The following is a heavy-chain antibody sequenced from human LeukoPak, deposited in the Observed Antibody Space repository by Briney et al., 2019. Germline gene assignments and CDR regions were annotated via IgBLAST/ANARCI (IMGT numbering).Heavy chain of an antibody. J-gene: IGHJ4*02. CDR1: GFMFSGSP. CDR2: IRSKANNYAT. D-gene: IGHD3-10*01. V-gene: IGHV3-73*01. Sequence: PGGSLRLSCAASGFMFSGSPMHWVCQASGKGLEWVGHIRSKANNYATIYAASVKGRFTISRDDSKNTAYLQMNSLKTEDTAVYYCARPSQYGSGTDYYFDSWGQGTLVTVSS. CDR3: ARPSQYGSGTDYYFDS.